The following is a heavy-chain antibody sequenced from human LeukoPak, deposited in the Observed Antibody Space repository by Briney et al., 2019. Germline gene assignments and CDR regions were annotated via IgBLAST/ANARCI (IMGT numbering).Heavy chain of an antibody. CDR3: ARFAGYSSSWPLDY. CDR2: IWYDGSNK. J-gene: IGHJ4*02. D-gene: IGHD6-13*01. Sequence: PGRSLRLSCAASGFTFSTYGMHWVRQAPGKGLEWVAVIWYDGSNKYYADSVKGRFTISRDNSKNTLYLQMNSLSAEDTAVYYCARFAGYSSSWPLDYWGQGTLVTVSS. V-gene: IGHV3-33*01. CDR1: GFTFSTYG.